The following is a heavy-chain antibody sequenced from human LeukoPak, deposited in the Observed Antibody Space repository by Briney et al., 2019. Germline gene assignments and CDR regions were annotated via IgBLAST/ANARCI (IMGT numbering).Heavy chain of an antibody. J-gene: IGHJ5*02. CDR2: IYSSGKN. V-gene: IGHV4-4*07. D-gene: IGHD1-7*01. Sequence: SETLSLTCTVSGGSISSYYWSWIRQPAGKGLEWIGRIYSSGKNNYNPSLKSRVTISVDTSKNQFSLKLSSVTAADTAVYYCARLTYNWNYVRFDPWGQGTLVTVSS. CDR3: ARLTYNWNYVRFDP. CDR1: GGSISSYY.